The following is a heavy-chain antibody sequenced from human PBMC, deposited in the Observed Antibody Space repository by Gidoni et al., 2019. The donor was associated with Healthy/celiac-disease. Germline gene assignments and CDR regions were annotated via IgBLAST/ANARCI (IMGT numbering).Heavy chain of an antibody. J-gene: IGHJ1*01. D-gene: IGHD3-22*01. CDR3: TRDVKESSGYYYVYFQH. CDR1: GFTFGDYA. Sequence: EVQLVESGGGLVTPGRSLILSCTASGFTFGDYAMSWFRQAPGKGLEWVGVIRRKAYGGTTEYAASVKGRVTISRDDSKSNAYLQMNSLKTEDTAVYYCTRDVKESSGYYYVYFQHWGQGTLVTVSA. CDR2: IRRKAYGGTT. V-gene: IGHV3-49*05.